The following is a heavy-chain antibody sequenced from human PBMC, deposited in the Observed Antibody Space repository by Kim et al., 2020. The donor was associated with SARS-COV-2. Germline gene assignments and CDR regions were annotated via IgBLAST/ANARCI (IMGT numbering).Heavy chain of an antibody. V-gene: IGHV1-8*01. Sequence: YEQKFQGRVTMTRNTSISTAYMELSSLRSEDTAVYYCARLLHDSSSRFDPWGQGTLVTVSS. CDR3: ARLLHDSSSRFDP. J-gene: IGHJ5*02. D-gene: IGHD6-6*01.